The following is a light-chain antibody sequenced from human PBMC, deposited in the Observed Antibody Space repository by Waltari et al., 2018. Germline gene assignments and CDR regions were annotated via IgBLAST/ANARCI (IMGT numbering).Light chain of an antibody. CDR2: WAS. CDR3: QQYYRVPFT. J-gene: IGKJ3*01. CDR1: QSVINSADNKNK. V-gene: IGKV4-1*01. Sequence: DIVMTQSPDSLTGSLGERATIHCKSSQSVINSADNKNKLAWYQQKAGQPPKLLIYWASTRESGVPDRFSGSGSGTDFTLTISSLQAEDVAVYYCQQYYRVPFTFGPGTKVDIK.